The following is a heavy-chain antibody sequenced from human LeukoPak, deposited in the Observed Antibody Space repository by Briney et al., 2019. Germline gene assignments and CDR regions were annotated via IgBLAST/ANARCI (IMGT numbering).Heavy chain of an antibody. CDR3: ARDVLHVDTAAFDI. CDR2: IIPILGIA. CDR1: GYTFTSYD. D-gene: IGHD5-18*01. V-gene: IGHV1-69*04. Sequence: SVKVSCKASGYTFTSYDISWVRQAPGQGLEWMGRIIPILGIANYAQKFQGRVTITADKSTSTAYMELSSLRSEDTAVYYCARDVLHVDTAAFDIWGQGTMVTVSS. J-gene: IGHJ3*02.